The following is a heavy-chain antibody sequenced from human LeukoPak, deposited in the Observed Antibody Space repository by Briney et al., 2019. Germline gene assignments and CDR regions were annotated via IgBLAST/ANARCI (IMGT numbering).Heavy chain of an antibody. J-gene: IGHJ4*02. D-gene: IGHD3-10*01. V-gene: IGHV1-8*01. CDR2: MNPNSGNT. CDR3: ARARRITMVRGVIGGLGYYFDY. Sequence: ASVKVSCKASGYTFTSYDINWVRQATGQGLEWMGWMNPNSGNTGYAQKFQGRVTMTRNTSISTAYMELSSLRSEDTAVYYCARARRITMVRGVIGGLGYYFDYWGQGTLVTVSS. CDR1: GYTFTSYD.